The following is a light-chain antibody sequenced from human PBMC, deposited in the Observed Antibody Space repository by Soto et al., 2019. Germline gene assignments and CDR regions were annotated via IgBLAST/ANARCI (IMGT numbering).Light chain of an antibody. CDR3: QQSYSIPWT. V-gene: IGKV1-39*01. CDR2: AAS. CDR1: QSISSY. Sequence: DLQMTQSPSSLPASVGDRVTITCRASQSISSYLSWYQQMPGKAPKLLIYAASTLRSGVPSRFSGSGSGTDFTLTISSLQPEDFANYYCQQSYSIPWTFGQGTKVDI. J-gene: IGKJ1*01.